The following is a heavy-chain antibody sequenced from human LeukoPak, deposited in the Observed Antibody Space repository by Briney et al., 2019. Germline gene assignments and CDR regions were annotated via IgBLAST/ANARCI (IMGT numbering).Heavy chain of an antibody. V-gene: IGHV3-9*01. CDR2: ISWNSGSI. Sequence: GRSLRLSCAASGFTFDDYAMYWVRQAPGKGLEWVSGISWNSGSIGYADSVKGRFTISRGNAKNSLYLQMNSLRAEDTALYYCVREGGSSQRGIDYWGQGTLVTVSS. CDR1: GFTFDDYA. J-gene: IGHJ4*02. CDR3: VREGGSSQRGIDY. D-gene: IGHD1-26*01.